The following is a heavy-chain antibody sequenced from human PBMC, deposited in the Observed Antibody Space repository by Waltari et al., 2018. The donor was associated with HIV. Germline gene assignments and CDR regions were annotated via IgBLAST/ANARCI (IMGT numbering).Heavy chain of an antibody. CDR2: IYTSGST. D-gene: IGHD2-15*01. CDR3: ARYYCSGGSCSDY. J-gene: IGHJ4*02. Sequence: QVQLQESGPGLVKPSQTLSLTCTVSGGPIRSGSYSWRWIGPPAGKGLEWIGRIYTSGSTNYNPSLKSRVTISVDTSKNQFSLKLSSVTAADTAVYYCARYYCSGGSCSDYWGQGTLVTVSS. V-gene: IGHV4-61*02. CDR1: GGPIRSGSYS.